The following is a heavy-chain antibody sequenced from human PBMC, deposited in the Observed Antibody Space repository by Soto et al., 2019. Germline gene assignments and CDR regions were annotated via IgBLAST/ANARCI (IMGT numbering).Heavy chain of an antibody. CDR3: ARESDYGDYVGWYFDL. CDR1: GFTFSSYS. CDR2: ISSSSSYI. V-gene: IGHV3-21*01. J-gene: IGHJ2*01. D-gene: IGHD4-17*01. Sequence: GGSLRLSCAASGFTFSSYSMNWVRQAPGKGLEWVSSISSSSSYIYYADSVKGRFTISRDNAKNSLYLQMNSLRAEDTAVYYCARESDYGDYVGWYFDLWARGTLVTVSS.